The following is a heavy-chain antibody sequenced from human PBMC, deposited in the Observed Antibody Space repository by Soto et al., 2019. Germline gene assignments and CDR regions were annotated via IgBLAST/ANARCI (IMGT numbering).Heavy chain of an antibody. CDR3: ARFGDSGLRPDY. CDR2: IYYTGTA. J-gene: IGHJ4*02. D-gene: IGHD1-26*01. Sequence: PSETLSLTCIVSGGSMKSYYWSWIRQPPGKGLEWIGYIYYTGTANYNPSLKSRVTISVDTSKGQFSLTLSSVTAADTAVYYCARFGDSGLRPDYWGQGTLVTVSS. CDR1: GGSMKSYY. V-gene: IGHV4-59*01.